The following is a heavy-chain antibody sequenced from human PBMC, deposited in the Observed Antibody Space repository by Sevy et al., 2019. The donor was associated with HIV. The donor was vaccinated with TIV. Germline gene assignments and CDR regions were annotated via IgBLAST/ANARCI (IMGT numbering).Heavy chain of an antibody. CDR1: GDSITSGDYY. Sequence: SETLSLTCTVSGDSITSGDYYWSWIRQPPGRGLEWIGNIYNSVTTHYNPSLKSRVIISGDTSRNQLSLKLNAVTAAETAVYYCARGILDTSMVPLYYYGMDVWGQGTTVTVSS. V-gene: IGHV4-30-4*01. CDR3: ARGILDTSMVPLYYYGMDV. J-gene: IGHJ6*02. D-gene: IGHD5-18*01. CDR2: IYNSVTT.